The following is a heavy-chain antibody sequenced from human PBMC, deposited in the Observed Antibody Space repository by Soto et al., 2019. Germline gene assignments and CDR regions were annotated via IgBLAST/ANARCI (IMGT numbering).Heavy chain of an antibody. J-gene: IGHJ6*02. CDR1: GFTFSSYA. CDR2: ISGSGGST. CDR3: AKSGGSWDYGMDV. D-gene: IGHD2-15*01. V-gene: IGHV3-23*01. Sequence: EVQLLESGGGLVQPGGSLRLSCAASGFTFSSYAMSWVRQAPGKGLEWVSAISGSGGSTYYADSVKARFTISRDNSKNTLYLQMNSLRAEDTAVYYCAKSGGSWDYGMDVWGQGTTVTVSS.